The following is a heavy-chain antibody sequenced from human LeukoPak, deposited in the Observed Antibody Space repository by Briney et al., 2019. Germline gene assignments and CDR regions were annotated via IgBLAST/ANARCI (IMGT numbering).Heavy chain of an antibody. CDR2: ISGSGDST. Sequence: GGSLRLSCAASGFTFSSYAMTWVRQAPGKGLEWVSAISGSGDSTFYADSVKGRFTTSRDNSKNTLYLQMNSLRAEDTAVYYCAKDQGYYGSGSYKEYFQHWGQGTLVTVSS. CDR3: AKDQGYYGSGSYKEYFQH. J-gene: IGHJ1*01. V-gene: IGHV3-23*01. D-gene: IGHD3-10*01. CDR1: GFTFSSYA.